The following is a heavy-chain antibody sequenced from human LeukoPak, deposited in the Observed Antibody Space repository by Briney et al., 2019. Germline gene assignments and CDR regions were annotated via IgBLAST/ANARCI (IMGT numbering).Heavy chain of an antibody. CDR3: ARDRYDSSGYYESFDY. CDR1: GYTFTSYY. CDR2: INPSGGST. Sequence: ASVKVSCKASGYTFTSYYMHWVRQAPGQGLEWMGIINPSGGSTSYAQKFQGRVTMTRDMSTSTVYMELSSLRSDDTAVYYCARDRYDSSGYYESFDYWGQGTLVTVSS. J-gene: IGHJ4*02. V-gene: IGHV1-46*01. D-gene: IGHD3-22*01.